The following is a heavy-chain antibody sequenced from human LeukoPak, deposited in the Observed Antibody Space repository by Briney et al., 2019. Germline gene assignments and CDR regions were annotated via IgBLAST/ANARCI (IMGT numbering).Heavy chain of an antibody. CDR1: GYTFTIYD. D-gene: IGHD6-19*01. CDR2: MNPNRGNT. Sequence: ASVKVSFKASGYTFTIYDINWVRQATGQGLEWMGWMNPNRGNTGYAQKFQGRVTITRNTSISTAYMELSSLRSEDTAVYYCARAAYYSSGWYWGILDAFDIWGQGTMVTVSS. CDR3: ARAAYYSSGWYWGILDAFDI. J-gene: IGHJ3*02. V-gene: IGHV1-8*03.